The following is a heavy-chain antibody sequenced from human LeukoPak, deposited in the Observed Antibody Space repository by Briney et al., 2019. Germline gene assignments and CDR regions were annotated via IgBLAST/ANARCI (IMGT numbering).Heavy chain of an antibody. J-gene: IGHJ3*01. Sequence: PSETLSLTCTVSGGSISSSSYYWGWIRQPPGKGLEWIGSIYYSGSTYYNPSLKSRVTISVDTSKNQFSLKLSSVTAADTAVYFCARYGYYDMWSRPYPHDGFDLWGRGTVVTVSS. V-gene: IGHV4-39*07. D-gene: IGHD3-3*01. CDR1: GGSISSSSYY. CDR2: IYYSGST. CDR3: ARYGYYDMWSRPYPHDGFDL.